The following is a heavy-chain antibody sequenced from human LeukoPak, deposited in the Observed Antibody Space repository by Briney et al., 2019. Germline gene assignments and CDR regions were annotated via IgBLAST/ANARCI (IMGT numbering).Heavy chain of an antibody. CDR1: GFTFSSYS. V-gene: IGHV3-21*01. D-gene: IGHD1-26*01. J-gene: IGHJ4*02. CDR3: ARDGVGALDY. Sequence: PGGSLRLSCAASGFTFSSYSMNWVRQAPGKGLEWVSSISSSSSYIYYADPVKGRFTISRDNAKNSLYLQMNSLRAEDTAVYYCARDGVGALDYWGQGTLVTVSS. CDR2: ISSSSSYI.